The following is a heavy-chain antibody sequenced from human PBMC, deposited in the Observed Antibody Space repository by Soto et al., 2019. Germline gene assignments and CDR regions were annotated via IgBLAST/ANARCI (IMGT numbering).Heavy chain of an antibody. CDR3: ARFYTEQLEVGADY. CDR2: ISYDSTNK. Sequence: GGSLRFSCAASGFTFSDYGMHWVRQAPGKGLEWVAVISYDSTNKYYADSVKGRFTISRDNAKNSLYLQMNSLRAEDTAVYYCARFYTEQLEVGADYWGQGTLVTVSS. D-gene: IGHD6-6*01. J-gene: IGHJ4*02. CDR1: GFTFSDYG. V-gene: IGHV3-30*03.